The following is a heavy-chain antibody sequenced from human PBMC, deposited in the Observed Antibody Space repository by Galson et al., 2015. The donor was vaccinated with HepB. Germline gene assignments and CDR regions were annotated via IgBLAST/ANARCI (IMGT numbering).Heavy chain of an antibody. CDR1: GFTFSSYG. Sequence: SLRLSCAASGFTFSSYGMHWVRQAPGKGLEWVAVISYDGSNKYYADSVKGRFTISRDNSKNTLSLQMNILRAEDTAVYYCARDVPQYSGYDLSFLFDYWGQGTLSPSPQ. CDR3: ARDVPQYSGYDLSFLFDY. V-gene: IGHV3-30*03. CDR2: ISYDGSNK. J-gene: IGHJ4*02. D-gene: IGHD5-12*01.